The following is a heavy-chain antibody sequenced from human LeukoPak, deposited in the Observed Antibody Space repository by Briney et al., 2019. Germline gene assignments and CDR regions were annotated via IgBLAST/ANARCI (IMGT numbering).Heavy chain of an antibody. Sequence: SETLSLTCAVSGGSISSGGYSWSWTRQPPGKGLEWIGYIYHSGSTYYNPSLKSRVTISVDRSKNQFSLKLSSVTAADTAVYYCARGGLTGDTFDYWGQGTLVTVSS. CDR2: IYHSGST. CDR1: GGSISSGGYS. J-gene: IGHJ4*02. V-gene: IGHV4-30-2*01. D-gene: IGHD7-27*01. CDR3: ARGGLTGDTFDY.